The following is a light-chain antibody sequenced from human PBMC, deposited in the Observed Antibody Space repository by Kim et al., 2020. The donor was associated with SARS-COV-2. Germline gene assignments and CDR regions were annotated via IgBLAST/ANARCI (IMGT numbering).Light chain of an antibody. J-gene: IGLJ3*02. Sequence: QSALTQPASVSGSPGQSITISCTGTSSDVGGYNYVSWYQQHPGKAPKLMIYDVSKRPSGVSNRFSGSKSGNTASLTISGLQAEDEADYYCSSYTTGHGGVFGGGTRLAV. CDR2: DVS. V-gene: IGLV2-14*03. CDR1: SSDVGGYNY. CDR3: SSYTTGHGGV.